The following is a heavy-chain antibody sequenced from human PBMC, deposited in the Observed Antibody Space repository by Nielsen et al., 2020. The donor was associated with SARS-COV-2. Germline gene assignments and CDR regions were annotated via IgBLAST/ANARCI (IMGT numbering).Heavy chain of an antibody. V-gene: IGHV3-43*01. CDR1: GFTFDDYT. CDR3: AKGSGGSYYYMDV. D-gene: IGHD2-15*01. Sequence: GESLKISCAASGFTFDDYTMHRFRQAPGKGLEWVSLISWDGGSTYYADSVKGRFTISRDNSKNSLYLQMNSLRTEDTALYYCAKGSGGSYYYMDVWGKGTTVTVSS. CDR2: ISWDGGST. J-gene: IGHJ6*03.